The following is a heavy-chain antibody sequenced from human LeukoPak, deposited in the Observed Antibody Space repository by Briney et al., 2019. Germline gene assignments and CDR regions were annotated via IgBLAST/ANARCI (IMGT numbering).Heavy chain of an antibody. CDR3: ARVVERRYYYYGMDV. Sequence: GGSLRLSCAASGFTFSSYAMSWVRQAPGKGLEWVSSISSSSSYIYSADSVKGRFTISRDNAKNSLYLQMNSLRAEDTAVYYCARVVERRYYYYGMDVWGQGTTVTVS. V-gene: IGHV3-21*01. D-gene: IGHD1-1*01. J-gene: IGHJ6*02. CDR2: ISSSSSYI. CDR1: GFTFSSYA.